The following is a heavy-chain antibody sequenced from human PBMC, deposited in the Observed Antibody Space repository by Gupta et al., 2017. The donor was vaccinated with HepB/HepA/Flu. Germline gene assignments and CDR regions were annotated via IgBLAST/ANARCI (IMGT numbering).Heavy chain of an antibody. CDR3: ATVTTSLVASKYSSSWYYYYYGMDV. Sequence: QVQLVQSGAEVKKPGASVKVSCKVSGYTLTELSMHWVSQDPGKGLGWMGGFDPEDGETIYAQKFQGRVTMTEDTSTDTAYMELSSLRSEDTAVYYCATVTTSLVASKYSSSWYYYYYGMDVWGQGTTVTVSS. CDR2: FDPEDGET. J-gene: IGHJ6*02. CDR1: GYTLTELS. D-gene: IGHD6-13*01. V-gene: IGHV1-24*01.